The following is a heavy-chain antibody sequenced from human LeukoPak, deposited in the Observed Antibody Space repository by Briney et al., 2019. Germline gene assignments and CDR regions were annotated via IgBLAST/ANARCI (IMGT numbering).Heavy chain of an antibody. Sequence: SETLSLTCAVYGGSFSGYYWSWIRQPPGKGLEWIGEINHSGSTNYNPSLKSRVTISVDTSKNQFSLKLSSVTAADTAVYYCARGPGYYDSSGYYWFDSWGQGTLVTVSS. V-gene: IGHV4-34*01. D-gene: IGHD3-22*01. CDR3: ARGPGYYDSSGYYWFDS. J-gene: IGHJ5*01. CDR1: GGSFSGYY. CDR2: INHSGST.